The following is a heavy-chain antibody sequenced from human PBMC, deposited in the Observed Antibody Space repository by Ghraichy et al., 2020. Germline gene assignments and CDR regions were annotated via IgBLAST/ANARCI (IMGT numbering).Heavy chain of an antibody. CDR2: INYSGTS. CDR3: ARGREDDDWGGYARPAAFDF. D-gene: IGHD3-3*01. J-gene: IGHJ4*02. Sequence: SETLSLTCAVSGGSFSGYYWAWIRQSPGKGLEWIGEINYSGTSNYNPSLKNRVSMSVDASKSHFSLNLKSLTAADTAVYYCARGREDDDWGGYARPAAFDFWGQGNLVTVS. CDR1: GGSFSGYY. V-gene: IGHV4-34*01.